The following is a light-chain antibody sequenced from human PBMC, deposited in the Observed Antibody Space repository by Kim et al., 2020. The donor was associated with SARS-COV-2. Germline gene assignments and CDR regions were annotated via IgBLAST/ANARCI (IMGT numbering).Light chain of an antibody. CDR3: QQYDTSWT. Sequence: DIQMTQSPSTLSAFVGTRVTITCRASQSVDNWLAWYQQMPGKAPILLIYQASKLASGVPSRFSGSGSGTTFTLTIYNLQPDDSAIYYCQQYDTSWTFGPGTKVDIK. CDR1: QSVDNW. CDR2: QAS. V-gene: IGKV1-5*03. J-gene: IGKJ1*01.